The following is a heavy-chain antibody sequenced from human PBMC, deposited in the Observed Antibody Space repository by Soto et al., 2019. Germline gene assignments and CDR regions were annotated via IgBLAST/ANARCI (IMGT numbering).Heavy chain of an antibody. CDR3: ARDLSSYSTGFRGYDL. CDR1: GGTVSSYA. D-gene: IGHD2-8*02. V-gene: IGHV1-69*01. J-gene: IGHJ4*02. CDR2: FIPIFVSA. Sequence: QVHLVQSGAEVKKPGSSVKVSCKASGGTVSSYAITWVRQAPGKGLEWMGVFIPIFVSAHYAQKFQGRVTITADESTSTAYMELSGLRSEDTAIYYCARDLSSYSTGFRGYDLWGQGTLVTVSS.